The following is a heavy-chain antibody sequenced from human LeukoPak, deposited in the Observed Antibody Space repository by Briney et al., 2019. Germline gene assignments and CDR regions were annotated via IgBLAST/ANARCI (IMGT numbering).Heavy chain of an antibody. V-gene: IGHV3-64*01. CDR1: GFIFSTYA. CDR2: ISRNGNTT. Sequence: GGSLRLSCAASGFIFSTYAMHWVRQAPGKGLGHVSGISRNGNTTSYANSVKGRFTISRDNSKNTLYLQMGSLRAEDMAVYYCARRTFLNAFDIWGQGTMVTVSS. CDR3: ARRTFLNAFDI. J-gene: IGHJ3*02. D-gene: IGHD1-1*01.